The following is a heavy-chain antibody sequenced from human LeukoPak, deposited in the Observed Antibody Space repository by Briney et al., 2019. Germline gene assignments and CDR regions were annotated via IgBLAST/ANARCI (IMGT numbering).Heavy chain of an antibody. CDR2: ISDDGSHT. Sequence: GGSLRLSCAASGFTFSSYWMHWVRQSPGKGLEWVSRISDDGSHTGYADSVKGRFTISRDNARNTLFLQMNSLRAEDTAVYYCARVFATGPSFDYWGQGTLVTVSS. CDR1: GFTFSSYW. D-gene: IGHD3-9*01. CDR3: ARVFATGPSFDY. J-gene: IGHJ4*02. V-gene: IGHV3-74*01.